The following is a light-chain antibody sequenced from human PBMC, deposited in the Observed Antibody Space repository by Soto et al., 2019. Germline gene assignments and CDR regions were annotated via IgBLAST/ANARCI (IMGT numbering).Light chain of an antibody. CDR3: SSYTSSSTPYV. J-gene: IGLJ1*01. V-gene: IGLV2-14*01. Sequence: QSALTPPRSVSGSPGQSITISCTGTSSDVGGYNYVSWYQQHPGKAPKLMIYEVSNRPSGVSNRFSGSKSGNTASLTISGLQAEDEADYYCSSYTSSSTPYVFGTGTKVTVL. CDR1: SSDVGGYNY. CDR2: EVS.